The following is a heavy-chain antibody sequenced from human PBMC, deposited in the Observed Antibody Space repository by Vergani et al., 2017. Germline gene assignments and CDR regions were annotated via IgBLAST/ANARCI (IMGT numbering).Heavy chain of an antibody. CDR3: ARRSDSSGYYYVGDTSADY. CDR2: IYPGDSDT. CDR1: GYSFTSYW. J-gene: IGHJ4*02. D-gene: IGHD3-22*01. V-gene: IGHV5-51*01. Sequence: EVQLVQSGAEVKKPGESLKISCKGSGYSFTSYWIGWVRQMPGKGLEWMGIIYPGDSDTRDSPSFQGQVTISADKSISTAYLQWSSLKASDTAMYYCARRSDSSGYYYVGDTSADYWGQGTLVTVSS.